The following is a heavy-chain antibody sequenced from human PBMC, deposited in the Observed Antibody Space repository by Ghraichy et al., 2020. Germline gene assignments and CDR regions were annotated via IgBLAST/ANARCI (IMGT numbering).Heavy chain of an antibody. Sequence: SETLSLTCTVSGGSISSSSYYWGWIRQPPGKGLEWIGSIYYSGSTYYNPSLKSRVTISVDTSKNQFSLKLSSVTAADTAVYYCARQLNKIAANYYFDYWGQGTRVTVSS. CDR2: IYYSGST. V-gene: IGHV4-39*01. CDR3: ARQLNKIAANYYFDY. J-gene: IGHJ4*02. CDR1: GGSISSSSYY. D-gene: IGHD6-25*01.